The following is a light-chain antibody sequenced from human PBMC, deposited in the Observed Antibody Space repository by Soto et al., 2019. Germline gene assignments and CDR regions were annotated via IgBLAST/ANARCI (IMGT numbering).Light chain of an antibody. CDR1: QTISSW. V-gene: IGKV1-5*03. CDR2: KAS. CDR3: QHYNRYSGA. J-gene: IGKJ1*01. Sequence: DIQMTQSPSTLSGSVGDRVTITCRASQTISSWLAWYQQKPGKAPKLLIYKASTLKSGVPSRFSGSGSGTEFTLTISILQPDDFAAYSFQHYNRYSGAFGQGTQVELK.